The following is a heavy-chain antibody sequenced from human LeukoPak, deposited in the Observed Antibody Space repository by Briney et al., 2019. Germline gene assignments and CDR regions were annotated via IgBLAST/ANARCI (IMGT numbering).Heavy chain of an antibody. Sequence: GGSLRLSCVASGFSFGKYWMSWVRQAPGKGLEWVANIKLDGSEKNYVDSVKGRFTISRDNTKNSLYLQMNSLRVEDTAVFYCARDQYDTWSRRGNFDSWGQGTLVTVSS. CDR1: GFSFGKYW. CDR3: ARDQYDTWSRRGNFDS. V-gene: IGHV3-7*03. J-gene: IGHJ4*02. CDR2: IKLDGSEK. D-gene: IGHD3-3*01.